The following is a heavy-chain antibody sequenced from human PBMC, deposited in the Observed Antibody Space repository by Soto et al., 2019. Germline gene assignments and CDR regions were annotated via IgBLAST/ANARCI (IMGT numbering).Heavy chain of an antibody. CDR1: GYTFTSYD. D-gene: IGHD4-17*01. V-gene: IGHV1-8*01. J-gene: IGHJ3*02. CDR3: ARLATVTMALDI. Sequence: ASVKFSCKASGYTFTSYDINWVRQATGQVLECMVWMNPNSGNTGYXXKFQGRVXXTRNTSISTAXMELSXLRSEDTAVYYCARLATVTMALDIWVQGTMVTVSS. CDR2: MNPNSGNT.